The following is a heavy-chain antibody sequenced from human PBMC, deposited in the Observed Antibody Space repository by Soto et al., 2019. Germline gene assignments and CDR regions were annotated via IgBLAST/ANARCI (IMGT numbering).Heavy chain of an antibody. CDR2: INAGNGNT. CDR3: ARDGMVQAKYFDY. J-gene: IGHJ4*02. CDR1: GYTFTSYA. V-gene: IGHV1-3*01. Sequence: ASVKVSCKASGYTFTSYAMHWVRQAPGQRLEWMGWINAGNGNTKYSQKFQGRVTMTRDTSTSTVYMELSSLRSEDTAVYYCARDGMVQAKYFDYWGQGTLVTVSS. D-gene: IGHD3-10*01.